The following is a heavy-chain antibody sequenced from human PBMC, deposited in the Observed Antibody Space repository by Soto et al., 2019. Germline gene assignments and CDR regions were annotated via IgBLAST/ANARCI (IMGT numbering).Heavy chain of an antibody. CDR3: ARGGPNWDYYFYGMDV. V-gene: IGHV3-13*04. Sequence: GGSLRLSCAASVFSFNNYDMHWVRQATGKGLEWVSGIGTAGDTYYPDSVKGRFTISRENAKNSLYLQMNSLRAGDTAVYYCARGGPNWDYYFYGMDVWGQGTTVTVSS. D-gene: IGHD3-16*01. CDR1: VFSFNNYD. CDR2: IGTAGDT. J-gene: IGHJ6*02.